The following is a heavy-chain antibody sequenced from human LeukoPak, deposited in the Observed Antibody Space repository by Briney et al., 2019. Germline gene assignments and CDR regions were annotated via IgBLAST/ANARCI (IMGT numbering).Heavy chain of an antibody. J-gene: IGHJ5*02. D-gene: IGHD2-8*01. V-gene: IGHV3-53*01. CDR1: GFTVSSNY. Sequence: GGSLRLSCAASGFTVSSNYMSWVRQAPGKGLEWVSVIYSGGGTYYADSVKGRFTISRDNTKNTLYLQMNSLRVKDTAVYYCARGHGDWFDPWGQGTLVTVSS. CDR2: IYSGGGT. CDR3: ARGHGDWFDP.